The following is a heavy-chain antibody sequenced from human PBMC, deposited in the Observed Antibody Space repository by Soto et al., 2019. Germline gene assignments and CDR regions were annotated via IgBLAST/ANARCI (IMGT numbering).Heavy chain of an antibody. V-gene: IGHV1-24*01. CDR2: FDPEDGET. Sequence: ASVKVSCKVSGYTLTELSMHWVRQAPGKGLEWMGGFDPEDGETIYAQKFQGRVTMTEDTSTDTAYMELSSLRSEDTAVYYCATHRPLPPPRDDAFDIWGQGTMVTVS. CDR1: GYTLTELS. J-gene: IGHJ3*02. CDR3: ATHRPLPPPRDDAFDI.